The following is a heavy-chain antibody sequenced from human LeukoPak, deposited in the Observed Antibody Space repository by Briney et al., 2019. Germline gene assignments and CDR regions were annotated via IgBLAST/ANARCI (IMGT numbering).Heavy chain of an antibody. CDR2: IIPIFGTA. CDR1: GGAFSSYA. CDR3: ARDRRGSYYFFN. Sequence: GSSVKVSCKASGGAFSSYAISWVRQAPGQGLEWMGGIIPIFGTANYAQKFQGRATMTRDTSISTAYMELSRPRSDDTAVYYCARDRRGSYYFFNWGQGTLVTVSS. D-gene: IGHD1-26*01. V-gene: IGHV1-69*05. J-gene: IGHJ4*02.